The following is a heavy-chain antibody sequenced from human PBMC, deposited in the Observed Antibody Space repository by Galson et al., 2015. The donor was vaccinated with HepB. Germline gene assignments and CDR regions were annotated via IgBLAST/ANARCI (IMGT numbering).Heavy chain of an antibody. Sequence: SLRLSCAASGFTFSSYAMHWVRQAPGKGLEWVAVISYDGSNKYYADSVKGRFTISRDNSKNTLYLQMNSLRAEDTAVYYCASGELLDYWGQGTLVTVSS. CDR1: GFTFSSYA. CDR2: ISYDGSNK. V-gene: IGHV3-30-3*01. D-gene: IGHD1-26*01. J-gene: IGHJ4*02. CDR3: ASGELLDY.